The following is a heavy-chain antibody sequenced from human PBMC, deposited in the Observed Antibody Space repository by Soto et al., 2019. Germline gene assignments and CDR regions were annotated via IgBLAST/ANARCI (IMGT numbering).Heavy chain of an antibody. CDR3: ARDHDTIFGVVSNWFDP. Sequence: ASVKVSCKASGYTFTGYYMHWVRQAPGQGLEWMGWINPNSGGTNYAQKFQGWVTMTRDTSISTAYMELSRLRSDDTAVYYCARDHDTIFGVVSNWFDPWGQGPLVTVSS. CDR2: INPNSGGT. D-gene: IGHD3-3*01. J-gene: IGHJ5*02. CDR1: GYTFTGYY. V-gene: IGHV1-2*04.